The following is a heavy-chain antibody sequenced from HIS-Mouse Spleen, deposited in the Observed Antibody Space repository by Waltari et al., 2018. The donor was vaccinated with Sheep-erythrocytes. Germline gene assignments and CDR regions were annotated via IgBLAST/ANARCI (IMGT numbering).Heavy chain of an antibody. D-gene: IGHD1-1*01. V-gene: IGHV3-30*18. CDR2: ISYDGSNK. CDR1: GFTFSSYG. Sequence: QVQLVESGGGVVQPGRSLRLSCAASGFTFSSYGMPWVRQAPGKGLGWVAVISYDGSNKYYADSVKGRFTISRDNSKNTLYLQMNSLRAEDTAVYYCAKVRTVNYWYFDLWGRGTLVTVSS. CDR3: AKVRTVNYWYFDL. J-gene: IGHJ2*01.